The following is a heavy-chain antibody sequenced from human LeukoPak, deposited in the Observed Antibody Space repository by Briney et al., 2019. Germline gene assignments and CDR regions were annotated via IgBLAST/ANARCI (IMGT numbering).Heavy chain of an antibody. CDR2: ISTYIGNI. Sequence: GASVTVSCKASGYRFTNYGISWVRQAPGQGLEWMGWISTYIGNINYPENLQGRVTLTTDTSTSTVYMELRSLRSEDTAVYYCARESRGGYDSFSDVFDIWGQGTMVTVSA. CDR1: GYRFTNYG. J-gene: IGHJ3*02. CDR3: ARESRGGYDSFSDVFDI. D-gene: IGHD5-12*01. V-gene: IGHV1-18*01.